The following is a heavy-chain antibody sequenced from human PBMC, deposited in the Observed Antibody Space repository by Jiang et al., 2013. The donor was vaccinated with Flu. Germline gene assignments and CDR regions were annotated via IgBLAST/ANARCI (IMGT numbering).Heavy chain of an antibody. J-gene: IGHJ4*02. CDR2: ISGSGGST. Sequence: AASGFTFSSYAMSWVRQAPGRGLEWVSAISGSGGSTYYADSVKGRFTISRDNSKNTLYLQMNSLRAEDTAVYYCARDGVTAASPLDYWGQGTLVTVSS. CDR1: GFTFSSYA. V-gene: IGHV3-23*01. CDR3: ARDGVTAASPLDY. D-gene: IGHD2-15*01.